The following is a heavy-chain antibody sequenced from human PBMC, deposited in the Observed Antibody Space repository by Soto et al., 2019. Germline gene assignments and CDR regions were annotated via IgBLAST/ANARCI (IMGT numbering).Heavy chain of an antibody. CDR2: IIPIFGTA. CDR3: ARVPRLRGDYFRY. D-gene: IGHD3-10*01. CDR1: GGTFSSYA. V-gene: IGHV1-69*06. Sequence: ASVKVSCKASGGTFSSYAISWVRQAPGQGLEWMGGIIPIFGTANYAQKFQGRVTITADKSTSTAYMELRSLRSDDTAVYYCARVPRLRGDYFRYWGQGTLVTVSS. J-gene: IGHJ4*02.